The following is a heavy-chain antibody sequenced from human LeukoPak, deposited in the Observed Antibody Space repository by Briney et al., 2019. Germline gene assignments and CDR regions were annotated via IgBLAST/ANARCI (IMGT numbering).Heavy chain of an antibody. CDR2: ISYDGGNK. Sequence: PGGSLRLSCAASEFTFSIYAMNWVRQAPGKGLEWVAVISYDGGNKYYADSVKGRFTISRDNSKNTLYLQMNSLRAEDTAVYYCARDSGTHLFDYWGQGILVTVSS. D-gene: IGHD2-2*01. J-gene: IGHJ4*02. V-gene: IGHV3-30-3*01. CDR1: EFTFSIYA. CDR3: ARDSGTHLFDY.